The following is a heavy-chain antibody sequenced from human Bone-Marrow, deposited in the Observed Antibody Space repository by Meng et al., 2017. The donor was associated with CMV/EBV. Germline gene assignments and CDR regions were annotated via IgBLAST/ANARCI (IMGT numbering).Heavy chain of an antibody. CDR3: ARKGLDYSIFN. CDR1: GGSISSYY. D-gene: IGHD4-11*01. CDR2: IYYSGST. V-gene: IGHV4-59*01. Sequence: GSLRLSCTVSGGSISSYYWSWIRQPPGKGLEWIGYIYYSGSTNYNPSLKSRVTIPVDTSKNQFSLKLSSVTAADTAVYYCARKGLDYSIFNWGQGTLVTVSS. J-gene: IGHJ4*02.